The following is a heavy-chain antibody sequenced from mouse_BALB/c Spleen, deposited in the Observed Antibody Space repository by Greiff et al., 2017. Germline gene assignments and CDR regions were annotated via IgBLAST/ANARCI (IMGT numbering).Heavy chain of an antibody. CDR1: GYTFTDHA. CDR3: AYGPYFDY. D-gene: IGHD2-10*02. J-gene: IGHJ2*01. CDR2: ISPGNGDI. Sequence: VQLVESDTELVKPGASVKISCKASGYTFTDHAIHWVKQRPEQGLEWIGYISPGNGDIKYNEKFKGKATLTADKSSSTAYMQLNSLTSEDSAVYFCAYGPYFDYWGQGTTLTVSS. V-gene: IGHV1S53*03.